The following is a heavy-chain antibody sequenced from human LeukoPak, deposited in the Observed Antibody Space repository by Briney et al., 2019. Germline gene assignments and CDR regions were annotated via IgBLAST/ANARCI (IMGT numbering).Heavy chain of an antibody. V-gene: IGHV3-21*01. CDR3: AGVVPAADYYYYYMDV. CDR2: ISSSSSYI. J-gene: IGHJ6*03. Sequence: GGSLRLSCAASGFTFSSYSMNWVRQAPGKGLEWVSSISSSSSYIYYADSVKGRFTISRDNAKNSLSLQMNSLRAEDTAVYYCAGVVPAADYYYYYMDVWGKGTTVTVSS. CDR1: GFTFSSYS. D-gene: IGHD2-2*01.